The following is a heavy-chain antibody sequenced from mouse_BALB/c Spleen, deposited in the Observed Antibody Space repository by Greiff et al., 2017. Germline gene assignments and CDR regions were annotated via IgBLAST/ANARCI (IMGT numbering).Heavy chain of an antibody. Sequence: VQLQQSGAELVKPGASVKLSCTASGFNIKDTYMHWVKQRPEQGLEWIGRIDPANGNNKYDPKFQGKATITADTSSNTAYLQLSSLTSEDTAVYYCARPYYDYAWFAYWGQGTLVTVSA. CDR2: IDPANGNN. CDR1: GFNIKDTY. V-gene: IGHV14-3*02. J-gene: IGHJ3*01. CDR3: ARPYYDYAWFAY. D-gene: IGHD2-4*01.